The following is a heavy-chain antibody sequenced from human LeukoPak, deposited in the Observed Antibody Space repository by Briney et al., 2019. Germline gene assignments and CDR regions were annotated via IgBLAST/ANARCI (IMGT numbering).Heavy chain of an antibody. V-gene: IGHV1-24*01. J-gene: IGHJ6*04. D-gene: IGHD3-10*01. CDR2: FDPEDGET. CDR1: GYTLTELS. CDR3: ATSGSPAYYYYYGMDV. Sequence: SVKVSCKVSGYTLTELSMHWVRQAPGKGFEWMGGFDPEDGETIYAQKFQGRVTMTEDTSTDTAYMELSSLRSEDTAVYYCATSGSPAYYYYYGMDVWGKGTTVTVSS.